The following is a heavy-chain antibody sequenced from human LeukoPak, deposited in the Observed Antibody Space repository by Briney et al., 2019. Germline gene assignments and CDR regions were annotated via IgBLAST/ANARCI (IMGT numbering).Heavy chain of an antibody. CDR1: GYSFTSYW. V-gene: IGHV5-51*01. D-gene: IGHD5-18*01. J-gene: IGHJ2*01. Sequence: KCGESLKISCKGSGYSFTSYWIGWVRQMPGKGLEWMGIIYPGDSDTRYSPSFQGQVTISADKSISTAYLQWSSLKASDTAMYYCARRGYSYGPFTFYWYFDLWGRGTLVTVSS. CDR3: ARRGYSYGPFTFYWYFDL. CDR2: IYPGDSDT.